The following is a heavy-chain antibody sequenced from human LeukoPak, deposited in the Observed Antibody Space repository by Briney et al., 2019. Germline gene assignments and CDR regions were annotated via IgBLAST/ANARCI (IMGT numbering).Heavy chain of an antibody. Sequence: PGGSLRLSCAASGFAFDDYGMSWVRQAPGKGLEWVSGINWNGGSIGYADSVKGRFTISRDNAKNSLYLQINSLRAEDTALYYCARADKDGYGFFGFDYWGQGTLVTASS. D-gene: IGHD5-18*01. J-gene: IGHJ4*02. CDR2: INWNGGSI. CDR1: GFAFDDYG. CDR3: ARADKDGYGFFGFDY. V-gene: IGHV3-20*04.